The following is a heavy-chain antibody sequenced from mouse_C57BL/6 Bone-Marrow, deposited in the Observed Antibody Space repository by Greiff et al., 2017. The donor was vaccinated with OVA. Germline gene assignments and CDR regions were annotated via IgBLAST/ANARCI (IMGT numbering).Heavy chain of an antibody. V-gene: IGHV5-12*01. J-gene: IGHJ4*01. CDR3: ARTQGAMDY. CDR1: GFTFSDYY. CDR2: ISNGGGST. Sequence: EVQVVESGGGLVQPGGSLKLSCAASGFTFSDYYMYWVRQTPEKRLEWVAYISNGGGSTYYPDTVKGRFTISRDNAKNTLYLQMSRLKSEDTAMYYCARTQGAMDYWGQGTSVTVSS.